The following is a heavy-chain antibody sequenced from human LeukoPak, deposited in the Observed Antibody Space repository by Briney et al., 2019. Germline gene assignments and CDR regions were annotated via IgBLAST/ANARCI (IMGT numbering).Heavy chain of an antibody. V-gene: IGHV3-48*04. CDR1: GFTFSSYS. CDR2: ISSSSSTI. D-gene: IGHD6-6*01. Sequence: GGSLRLSCAASGFTFSSYSMNWVRQAPGKGLEWVSYISSSSSTIYYADSVEGRFTISRDNAKNSLYLQMNSLRAEDTAVYYCAKDKGNSSSAEGLYWGQGTLVTVSS. CDR3: AKDKGNSSSAEGLY. J-gene: IGHJ4*02.